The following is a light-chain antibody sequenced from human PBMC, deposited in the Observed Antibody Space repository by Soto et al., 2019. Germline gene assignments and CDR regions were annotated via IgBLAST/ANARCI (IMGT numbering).Light chain of an antibody. Sequence: QLVLTQSPSASATLGASVKLTCTLSSGHRTYAITWHQQQPEKGPRYLMKLNSDGSHTKGDGIPDRFTGSSSGAERYLTISSLQSDDEADYYCQTWGTGIVVFGGGTEVTVL. V-gene: IGLV4-69*01. CDR2: LNSDGSH. CDR1: SGHRTYA. CDR3: QTWGTGIVV. J-gene: IGLJ3*02.